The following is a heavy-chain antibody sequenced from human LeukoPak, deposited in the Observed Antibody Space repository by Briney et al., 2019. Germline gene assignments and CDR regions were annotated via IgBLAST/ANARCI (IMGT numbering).Heavy chain of an antibody. Sequence: SETLSLTCAVSGYSFSSGYYWGWIRQPPGEGLEWIGSIYHSGSTYYNPSLKRRVTISVDTSKNQFSLSLSSVAAADTAVYYCARRGLMVRGVSFDYWGQGTLVTVSS. V-gene: IGHV4-38-2*01. CDR1: GYSFSSGYY. CDR2: IYHSGST. D-gene: IGHD3-10*01. CDR3: ARRGLMVRGVSFDY. J-gene: IGHJ4*02.